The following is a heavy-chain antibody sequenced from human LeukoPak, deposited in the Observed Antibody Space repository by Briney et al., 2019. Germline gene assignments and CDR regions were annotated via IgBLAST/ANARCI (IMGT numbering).Heavy chain of an antibody. D-gene: IGHD6-13*01. CDR1: GYTFTGYY. CDR3: ARVGSSWYSFDY. Sequence: ASVKVSCKASGYTFTGYYMHWVRQAPGQGLEWIGWINPNGGDTNFAQKFQGRVTMTRDASISTADMELSRLTSDDTAVYYCARVGSSWYSFDYWGQGTLVTVSS. V-gene: IGHV1-2*02. CDR2: INPNGGDT. J-gene: IGHJ4*02.